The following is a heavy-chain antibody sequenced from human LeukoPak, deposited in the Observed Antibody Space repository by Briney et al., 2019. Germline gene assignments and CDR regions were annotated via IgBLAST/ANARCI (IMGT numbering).Heavy chain of an antibody. J-gene: IGHJ4*02. V-gene: IGHV3-21*01. Sequence: GGSLRLSCAASGFTFTSYSMNWVRQAPGKGLEWVSSISSSSSYIYYADSVKGRFTISRDNAKNSLYLQMNSLRAEDTAVYYCARAHMGDFDYWGQATLVTVSS. D-gene: IGHD3-16*01. CDR3: ARAHMGDFDY. CDR1: GFTFTSYS. CDR2: ISSSSSYI.